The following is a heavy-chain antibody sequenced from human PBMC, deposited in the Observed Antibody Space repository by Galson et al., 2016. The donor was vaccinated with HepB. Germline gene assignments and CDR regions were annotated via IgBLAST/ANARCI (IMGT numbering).Heavy chain of an antibody. J-gene: IGHJ4*02. D-gene: IGHD5-24*01. CDR2: ISSDGSNE. CDR1: GSIFRTYP. CDR3: AREAERWNYLDY. Sequence: RSLRLSCAASGSIFRTYPMHWVRQAPGKGLEWVAVISSDGSNEWYADSVKGRFTISRDNSQNTLYLQMSSLRAEDTAAYYCAREAERWNYLDYWGQGALVTVSS. V-gene: IGHV3-30*04.